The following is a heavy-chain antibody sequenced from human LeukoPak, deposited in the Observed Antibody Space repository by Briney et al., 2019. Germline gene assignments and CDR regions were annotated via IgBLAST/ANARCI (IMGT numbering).Heavy chain of an antibody. J-gene: IGHJ4*02. CDR1: GYTFTGYY. V-gene: IGHV1-2*02. Sequence: LWASMKVSCKASGYTFTGYYMHWVRQAPGQGLEWMGWINPNSGGTNYAQKFQGRVTMTRDTSISTAYMELSRLRSDDTAVYYCASGRDYDILTGYPSKPFDYWGQGTLVTVSS. D-gene: IGHD3-9*01. CDR2: INPNSGGT. CDR3: ASGRDYDILTGYPSKPFDY.